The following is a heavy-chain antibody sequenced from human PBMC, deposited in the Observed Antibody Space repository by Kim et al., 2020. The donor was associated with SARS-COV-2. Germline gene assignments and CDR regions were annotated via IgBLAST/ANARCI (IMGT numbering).Heavy chain of an antibody. CDR2: IYHSGST. Sequence: SETLSLTCTVSGYSISSGYYWGWIRQPPGKGLEWIGSIYHSGSTYYNPSLKSRVTISVDTSKNQFSLKLSSVTAADTAVYYCARDSSYSYFDYWGQGTL. J-gene: IGHJ4*02. CDR3: ARDSSYSYFDY. CDR1: GYSISSGYY. D-gene: IGHD3-10*01. V-gene: IGHV4-38-2*02.